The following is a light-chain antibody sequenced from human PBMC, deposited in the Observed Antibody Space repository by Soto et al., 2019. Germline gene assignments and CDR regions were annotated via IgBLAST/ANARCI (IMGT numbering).Light chain of an antibody. Sequence: QSALTQPASVSGSPGQSITISCTGTSSDVGGYNYVSWYQQQPGKAPKLMIYDVSNRPSGVSNRFSGSKSGNTASLTISGLQAEDEADYCCSSYTSSSTLAIAGGTQLTVL. J-gene: IGLJ2*01. V-gene: IGLV2-14*01. CDR2: DVS. CDR3: SSYTSSSTLA. CDR1: SSDVGGYNY.